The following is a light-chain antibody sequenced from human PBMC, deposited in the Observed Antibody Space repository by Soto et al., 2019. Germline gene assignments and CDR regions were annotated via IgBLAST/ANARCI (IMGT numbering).Light chain of an antibody. CDR2: GAS. Sequence: EIVWTQSPGTLSLSPGERATLSCRASQSVSNNYLAWYQQKPGQAPRLLIYGASSRATGIPDRFSGSGSGTDFTLTISRLEPEDFAVYYCQKYGSSPPLTFGGGTKVDIK. CDR3: QKYGSSPPLT. CDR1: QSVSNNY. J-gene: IGKJ4*01. V-gene: IGKV3-20*01.